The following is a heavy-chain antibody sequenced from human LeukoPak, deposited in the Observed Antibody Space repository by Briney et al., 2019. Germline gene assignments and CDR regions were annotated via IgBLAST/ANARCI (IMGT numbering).Heavy chain of an antibody. J-gene: IGHJ3*02. CDR2: ISSSSYI. Sequence: PGGSLRLSCAASGFTFSSYWMHWVRQAPGKGLEWVSSISSSSYIYYADSVKGRFTISRDNAKNSLYLQTNSLRAEDTAVYYCAGGHIAVAGTGAFDIWGQGTMVTVSS. V-gene: IGHV3-21*01. CDR1: GFTFSSYW. D-gene: IGHD6-19*01. CDR3: AGGHIAVAGTGAFDI.